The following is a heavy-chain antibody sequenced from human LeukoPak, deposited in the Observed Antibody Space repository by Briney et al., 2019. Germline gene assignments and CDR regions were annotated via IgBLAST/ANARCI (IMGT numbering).Heavy chain of an antibody. D-gene: IGHD3-22*01. Sequence: LSLTCAVYGGSFSGYYWSWIRQPPGKGLEWVAVISYDGSNKYYADSVKGRFTISRDNSKNTLYLQMNSLRAEDTAVYYCAKSSMIVVVIPLYFEDWGQGTLVTVSS. CDR1: GGSFSGYY. CDR3: AKSSMIVVVIPLYFED. V-gene: IGHV3-30*18. J-gene: IGHJ4*02. CDR2: ISYDGSNK.